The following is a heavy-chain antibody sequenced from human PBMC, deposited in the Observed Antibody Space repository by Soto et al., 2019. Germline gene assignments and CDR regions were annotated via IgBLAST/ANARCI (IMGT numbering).Heavy chain of an antibody. D-gene: IGHD6-19*01. Sequence: SETRSLTYAVYALSLGGFYCRWILHPPVKWLEWIGEINHSGSTNYNPSLKSRVTISVDTSKNQFSLKLSSVTAADTAVYYCARGHIRSGWYHGYYYYGMDVWGQGTTVTVSS. V-gene: IGHV4-34*01. CDR1: ALSLGGFY. CDR2: INHSGST. CDR3: ARGHIRSGWYHGYYYYGMDV. J-gene: IGHJ6*02.